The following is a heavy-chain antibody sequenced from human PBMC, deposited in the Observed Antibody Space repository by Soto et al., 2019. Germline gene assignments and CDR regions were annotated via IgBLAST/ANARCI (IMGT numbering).Heavy chain of an antibody. Sequence: QVPLKESGPVLVKPTETLTLTCAVSGFSLSDARMGVSWIRQPPGKALEWLAHIFWNDEKSYSTSLKSRLTISKDPSKGQVVLTMTNMDPVDTATYFCAHVRQWDGAQSYGYWGRGTLVTVSS. CDR2: IFWNDEK. CDR1: GFSLSDARMG. D-gene: IGHD1-26*01. CDR3: AHVRQWDGAQSYGY. V-gene: IGHV2-26*01. J-gene: IGHJ4*02.